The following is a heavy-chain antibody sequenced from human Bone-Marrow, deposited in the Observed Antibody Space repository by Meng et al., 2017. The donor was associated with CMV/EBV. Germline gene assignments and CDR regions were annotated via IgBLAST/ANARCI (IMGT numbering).Heavy chain of an antibody. V-gene: IGHV3-23*03. D-gene: IGHD3-22*01. CDR1: GFTFSSYA. J-gene: IGHJ4*02. Sequence: GGSLRLSCAASGFTFSSYAMSWVRQAPGKGLEWVSVIYSGGSSTYYADSVKGRFTISRDNSKNTLYLQMNSLRAEDTAVYYCARDGHSSVDYWGQGTLVTVSS. CDR3: ARDGHSSVDY. CDR2: IYSGGSST.